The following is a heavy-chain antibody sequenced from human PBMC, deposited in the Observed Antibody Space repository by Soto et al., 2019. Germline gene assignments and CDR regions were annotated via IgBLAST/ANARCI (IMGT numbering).Heavy chain of an antibody. D-gene: IGHD2-15*01. V-gene: IGHV2-5*01. CDR1: GLSLSTSGVG. CDR3: AHSGSVSATLFYFDY. CDR2: IYWNDDK. Sequence: QITLKESGPTLVKPTQTLTLTCTFSGLSLSTSGVGVGWIRQPPGKALEWLALIYWNDDKRYSPSLKSRVTITKDTSKHQVVLTMTDMDPVDTATYYCAHSGSVSATLFYFDYWGQGTLVTVSS. J-gene: IGHJ4*02.